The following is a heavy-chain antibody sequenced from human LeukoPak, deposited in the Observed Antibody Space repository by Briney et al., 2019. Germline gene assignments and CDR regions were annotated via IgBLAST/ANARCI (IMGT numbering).Heavy chain of an antibody. V-gene: IGHV3-21*01. CDR3: ARGKTTAGLGY. J-gene: IGHJ4*02. CDR1: GFTFSSYS. Sequence: GGSLRLSCAASGFTFSSYSMNWVRQAPGKGLEWVSSISSRSSYIYYADSVKGRFTISRDNAKNSLYLQMNSLRAEDTAVYYCARGKTTAGLGYWGQGTLVTVSS. CDR2: ISSRSSYI. D-gene: IGHD4-17*01.